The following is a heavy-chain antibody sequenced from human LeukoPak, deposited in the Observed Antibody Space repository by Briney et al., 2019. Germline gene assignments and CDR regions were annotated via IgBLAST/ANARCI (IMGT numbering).Heavy chain of an antibody. V-gene: IGHV3-73*01. CDR1: GFAFSGSA. Sequence: GGSLTLSCAASGFAFSGSAMHWVRQAPGKGLEWIGRMRSRANNYATGYAASVYGRFTISRDDSKNTRYLEMNNLKIEDTAVYYCTSQAGYSSSWETWGQGTLVTVSS. J-gene: IGHJ5*02. CDR3: TSQAGYSSSWET. CDR2: MRSRANNYAT. D-gene: IGHD6-13*01.